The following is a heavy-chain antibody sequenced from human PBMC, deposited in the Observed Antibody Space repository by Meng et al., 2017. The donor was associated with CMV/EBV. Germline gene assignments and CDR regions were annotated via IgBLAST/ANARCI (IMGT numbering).Heavy chain of an antibody. J-gene: IGHJ4*02. CDR3: GGGGGDTAMVDY. V-gene: IGHV6-1*01. D-gene: IGHD5-18*01. CDR1: GDSVSSNSAA. CDR2: TYYRSKWYN. Sequence: SETLSLTCAISGDSVSSNSAAWNWNRQSPSRGLEWLGRTYYRSKWYNDYAVSVESRITINPDTSKNQFSLQLNSVTPEDTAVYYCGGGGGDTAMVDYWGQGTLVTVSS.